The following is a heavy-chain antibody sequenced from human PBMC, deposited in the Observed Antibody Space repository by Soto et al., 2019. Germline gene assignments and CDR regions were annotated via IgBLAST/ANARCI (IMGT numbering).Heavy chain of an antibody. J-gene: IGHJ3*02. CDR1: GFTFSDYY. D-gene: IGHD6-13*01. CDR3: ARGMNQQLVSEDAFDI. Sequence: PVGSLRLSCAASGFTFSDYYMSWIRQAPGKGLEWVSYISSSGSTIYYADSVKGRFTISRDNAKNSLYLQMNSLRAEDTAVYYCARGMNQQLVSEDAFDIWGQGTMVTVSS. V-gene: IGHV3-11*01. CDR2: ISSSGSTI.